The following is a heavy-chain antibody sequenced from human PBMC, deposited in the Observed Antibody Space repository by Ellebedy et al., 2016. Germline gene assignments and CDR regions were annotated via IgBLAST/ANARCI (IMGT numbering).Heavy chain of an antibody. J-gene: IGHJ4*02. CDR2: ISTTGST. V-gene: IGHV4-4*07. CDR3: ARETGMIDY. Sequence: GSLRLXXSVSGGSFSGYYWTWIRQPAGKGLEWIGRISTTGSTNYNPSLRSRVTMSVDTSKNHFSLKLSSVTAADTAVYYCARETGMIDYWGQGTLVTVSS. CDR1: GGSFSGYY.